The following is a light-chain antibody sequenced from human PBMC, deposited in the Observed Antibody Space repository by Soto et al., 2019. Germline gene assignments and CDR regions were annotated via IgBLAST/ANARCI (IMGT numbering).Light chain of an antibody. Sequence: VMTQSPANLSVSPGEGVTLFCRASQNVASNIAWYQVKPAQPPRLLIYASSTRATGIPATFSGSGSGTQFSLTISSLQSEDSAVYYCQQYYHWGLSFGGGTNVEI. V-gene: IGKV3D-15*01. J-gene: IGKJ4*01. CDR2: ASS. CDR1: QNVASN. CDR3: QQYYHWGLS.